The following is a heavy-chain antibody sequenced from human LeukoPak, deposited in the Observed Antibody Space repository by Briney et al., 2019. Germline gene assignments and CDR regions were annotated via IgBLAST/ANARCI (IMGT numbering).Heavy chain of an antibody. CDR1: GFTFDDYA. J-gene: IGHJ4*02. CDR3: AKGNGYSYGSYFDY. V-gene: IGHV3-9*01. D-gene: IGHD5-18*01. CDR2: ISWNSGSI. Sequence: GGSLRLSCVASGFTFDDYAMPWVRQAPGRGLEWVSGISWNSGSIGYADSVKGRFTISRDNAENSLYLQMNSLRAEDTALYYCAKGNGYSYGSYFDYWGQGTLVTVSS.